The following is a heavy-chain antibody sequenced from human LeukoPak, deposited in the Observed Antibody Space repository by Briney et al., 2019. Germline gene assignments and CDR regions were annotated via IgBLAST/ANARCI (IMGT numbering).Heavy chain of an antibody. CDR2: IYGGGST. CDR1: GLTVSSNH. D-gene: IGHD3-22*01. Sequence: GGSLRLSCAASGLTVSSNHMSWVRQAPGKGLEWVSVIYGGGSTYYADSVKGRFTFSRDNSKNTLYLQMNGLRAEDTAVYYCARFPSYDSSVYWGQGTLVTVSS. J-gene: IGHJ4*02. CDR3: ARFPSYDSSVY. V-gene: IGHV3-66*01.